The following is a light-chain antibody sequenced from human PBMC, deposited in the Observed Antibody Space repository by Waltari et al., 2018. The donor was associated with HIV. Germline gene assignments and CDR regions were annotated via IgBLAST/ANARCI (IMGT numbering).Light chain of an antibody. CDR3: GTWDSSLSAVL. J-gene: IGLJ2*01. CDR2: DNT. Sequence: QSVLTQPPSVSAAPGQKVTISCSGSSPNIGSNRVFWYQQLPGTAPKLLIYDNTKRPSGVPDRFSGSKSGTSATLGITGLQTGDEADYYCGTWDSSLSAVLFGGGTKLTVL. CDR1: SPNIGSNR. V-gene: IGLV1-51*01.